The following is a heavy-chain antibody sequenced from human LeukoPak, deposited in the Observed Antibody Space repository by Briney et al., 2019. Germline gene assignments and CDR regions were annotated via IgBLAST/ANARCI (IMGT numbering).Heavy chain of an antibody. D-gene: IGHD3-10*01. J-gene: IGHJ4*02. V-gene: IGHV3-23*01. CDR1: GFTFSSYG. Sequence: PGGTLRLSCAASGFTFSSYGMSWVRQAPGKGLEWVSAISGSGGSTYYADSVKGRFTISRDNSKNTLYLQMNSLRAEDTAVYYRAKGSGSGSYADYWGQGTLVTVSS. CDR3: AKGSGSGSYADY. CDR2: ISGSGGST.